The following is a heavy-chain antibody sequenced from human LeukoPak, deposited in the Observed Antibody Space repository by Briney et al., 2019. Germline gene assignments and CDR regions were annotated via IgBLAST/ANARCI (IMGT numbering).Heavy chain of an antibody. CDR3: ARPYCSSTSCYHNYYYYYGMDV. Sequence: GGSLRLSCAASGFTFSSYSMNWVRQAPGKGLEWVSSISSSSSYIYYADSVKGRFTISRDNAKNSLYLQMNSLRAEDTAVYYCARPYCSSTSCYHNYYYYYGMDVWGQGTTVTVSS. D-gene: IGHD2-2*01. CDR1: GFTFSSYS. J-gene: IGHJ6*02. CDR2: ISSSSSYI. V-gene: IGHV3-21*01.